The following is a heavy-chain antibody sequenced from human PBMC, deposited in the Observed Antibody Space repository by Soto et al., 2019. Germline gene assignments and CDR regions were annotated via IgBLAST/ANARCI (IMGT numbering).Heavy chain of an antibody. Sequence: GGSLRLSCAASGFTFSSYGMHWVRQAPGKGLEWVAVIWYDGSNKYYADSVKGRFTISRDNSKNTLYLQMNSLRAEDTAVYYCARDTFIAAAGRLNYYGMDVWGQGTTVTVSS. CDR3: ARDTFIAAAGRLNYYGMDV. CDR1: GFTFSSYG. D-gene: IGHD6-13*01. J-gene: IGHJ6*02. V-gene: IGHV3-33*01. CDR2: IWYDGSNK.